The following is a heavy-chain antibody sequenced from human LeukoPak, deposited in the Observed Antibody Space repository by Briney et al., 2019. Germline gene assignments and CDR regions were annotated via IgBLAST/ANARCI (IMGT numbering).Heavy chain of an antibody. CDR1: GFTFSSYS. CDR3: ARPRYSGSYDFDY. Sequence: GGSLRLSCAASGFTFSSYSMNWVRQAPGKGLEWVSYISSSSSTIYYADSVKGRFTISRDNAKNSLYLQMNSLRAEDTAVYYCARPRYSGSYDFDYWGQGTLVTVSS. V-gene: IGHV3-48*04. J-gene: IGHJ4*02. CDR2: ISSSSSTI. D-gene: IGHD1-26*01.